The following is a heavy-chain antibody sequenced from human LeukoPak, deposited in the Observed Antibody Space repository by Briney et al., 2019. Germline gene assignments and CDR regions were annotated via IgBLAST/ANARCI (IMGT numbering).Heavy chain of an antibody. V-gene: IGHV3-53*01. J-gene: IGHJ2*01. CDR3: ARVGDHYHWYLDV. D-gene: IGHD3-10*01. Sequence: PGGSLRLSCAVSGFTVSTKYMNWVRQAPGKGLEWVSILYSGSSTYYTDSVKGRFTVSRDDSKNTLYLHMNSLGVEDTAVYYCARVGDHYHWYLDVWGRGTLVTVSS. CDR2: LYSGSST. CDR1: GFTVSTKY.